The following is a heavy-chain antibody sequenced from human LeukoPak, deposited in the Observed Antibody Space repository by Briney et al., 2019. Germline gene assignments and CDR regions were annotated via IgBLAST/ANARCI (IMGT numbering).Heavy chain of an antibody. CDR1: GFTFSSYW. CDR3: ARGASGYDGAYFFDS. Sequence: AGGSLRLSCAASGFTFSSYWMSWVRQAPGKGLEWVANIKQDGSEKNYVDSVKGRFTISRDNAKNSLYLQMNSLRAEDTAVYYCARGASGYDGAYFFDSWAQGILVTVSS. V-gene: IGHV3-7*01. D-gene: IGHD5-12*01. CDR2: IKQDGSEK. J-gene: IGHJ4*02.